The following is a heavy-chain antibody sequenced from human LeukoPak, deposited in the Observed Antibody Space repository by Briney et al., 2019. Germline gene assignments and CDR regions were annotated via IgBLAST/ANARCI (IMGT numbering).Heavy chain of an antibody. Sequence: GASVKVSCKVSGYTLTELSMHWVRQAPGKGLEWMGGFDPEDGQTIYAQNFQGRVTMTEDTSTDTAYMELNNLTSEDTAVYYCVRFAAGPDPYYPWGQGTLVTVSP. CDR3: VRFAAGPDPYYP. D-gene: IGHD6-25*01. V-gene: IGHV1-24*01. CDR2: FDPEDGQT. CDR1: GYTLTELS. J-gene: IGHJ5*02.